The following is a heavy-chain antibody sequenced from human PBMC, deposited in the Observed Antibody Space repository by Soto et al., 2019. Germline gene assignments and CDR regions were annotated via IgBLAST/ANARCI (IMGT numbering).Heavy chain of an antibody. Sequence: QVQLQQWGAGPLRPLETLSLTCGVSGGSFSGYYWAWISQSPGKGLEWIGEINDRGSINSNPSLKSRVRISVDTSKNHYSLNLRSVTAADTAVYYCARESHDILTGPPWVWYFDLWGRGTLVTVSS. J-gene: IGHJ2*01. CDR2: INDRGSI. CDR1: GGSFSGYY. CDR3: ARESHDILTGPPWVWYFDL. D-gene: IGHD3-9*01. V-gene: IGHV4-34*01.